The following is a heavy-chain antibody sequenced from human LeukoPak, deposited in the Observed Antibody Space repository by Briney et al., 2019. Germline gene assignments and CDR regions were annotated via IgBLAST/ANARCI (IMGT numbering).Heavy chain of an antibody. CDR1: GGSISGYY. CDR2: LYYSGST. CDR3: ARVGAGTPHYHYGMDV. J-gene: IGHJ6*02. V-gene: IGHV4-59*01. D-gene: IGHD2-15*01. Sequence: SETLSLTCTVSGGSISGYYWSWIRQPPGKSLEWIGYLYYSGSTTYNPSLKSRVTISVDTSKNQFSLKLSSVTAADTAVYYCARVGAGTPHYHYGMDVWGQGTMVTVSS.